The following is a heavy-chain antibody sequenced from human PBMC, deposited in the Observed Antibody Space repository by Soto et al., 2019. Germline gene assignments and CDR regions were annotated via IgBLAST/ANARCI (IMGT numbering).Heavy chain of an antibody. V-gene: IGHV4-31*03. J-gene: IGHJ4*02. CDR1: GGSISSGGYY. D-gene: IGHD3-22*01. CDR3: ARDLNYYDSSGPTPH. CDR2: IYYSGST. Sequence: PSETLSLTCTVSGGSISSGGYYWSWIRQHPGKGLEWIGYIYYSGSTYYNPSLKSRVTISVDTSKNQFSLKLSSVTTADTAVYYCARDLNYYDSSGPTPHWGQGTLVTV.